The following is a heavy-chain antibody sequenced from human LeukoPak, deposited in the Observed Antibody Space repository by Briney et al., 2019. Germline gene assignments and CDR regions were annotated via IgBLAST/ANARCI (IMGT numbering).Heavy chain of an antibody. V-gene: IGHV3-7*01. D-gene: IGHD3-10*01. Sequence: PGGSLRLSCVASGFTFSTSAMNWVRQAPGKGLEWVANIKQDGSEKYYVDSVKGRFTISRDNAKNSLYPQMNSLRAEDTAVYYCARDSPTKNYYGSGSYYTGSHDYYYYGMDVWGQGTTVTVSS. CDR3: ARDSPTKNYYGSGSYYTGSHDYYYYGMDV. CDR1: GFTFSTSA. J-gene: IGHJ6*02. CDR2: IKQDGSEK.